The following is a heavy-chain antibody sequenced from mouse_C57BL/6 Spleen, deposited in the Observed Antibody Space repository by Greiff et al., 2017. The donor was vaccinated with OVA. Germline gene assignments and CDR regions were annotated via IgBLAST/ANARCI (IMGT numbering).Heavy chain of an antibody. CDR1: GFTFSSYG. CDR2: ISSGGSYT. CDR3: ARSNWDYWYFDV. V-gene: IGHV5-6*01. D-gene: IGHD4-1*01. J-gene: IGHJ1*03. Sequence: EVQGVESGGDLVKPGGSLKLSCAASGFTFSSYGMSWVRQTPDKRLEWVATISSGGSYTYYPDSVKGRFTISRDNAKNTLYLQMSSLKSEDTAMYYCARSNWDYWYFDVWGTGTTVTVSS.